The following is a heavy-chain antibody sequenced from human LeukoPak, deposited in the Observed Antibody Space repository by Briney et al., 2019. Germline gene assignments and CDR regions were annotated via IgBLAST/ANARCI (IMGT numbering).Heavy chain of an antibody. Sequence: ASVKVSCKASGYTFTGYYMHWVRQAPGQGLEWMGWINPNSGGTNYAQKFQGRVTMTRDTSISTAYMELSRLRSDDTAVYYCARAYGSSYYYYYYMDVWGKGTTVTVS. J-gene: IGHJ6*03. CDR3: ARAYGSSYYYYYYMDV. CDR1: GYTFTGYY. CDR2: INPNSGGT. D-gene: IGHD3-10*01. V-gene: IGHV1-2*02.